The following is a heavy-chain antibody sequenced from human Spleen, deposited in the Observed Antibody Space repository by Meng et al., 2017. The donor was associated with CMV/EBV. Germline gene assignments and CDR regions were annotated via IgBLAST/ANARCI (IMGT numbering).Heavy chain of an antibody. CDR3: ERDNYGKAEFDY. D-gene: IGHD3-16*01. Sequence: ASVKVSCKTSGYTFTTYYIHWVRQAPGEGLEWMGWINPNSGGTNYAQKFQGRVTMTKNTSISTAYMELRRLRSDDTALYYCERDNYGKAEFDYWGQGTLVTVSS. V-gene: IGHV1-2*02. CDR1: GYTFTTYY. J-gene: IGHJ4*02. CDR2: INPNSGGT.